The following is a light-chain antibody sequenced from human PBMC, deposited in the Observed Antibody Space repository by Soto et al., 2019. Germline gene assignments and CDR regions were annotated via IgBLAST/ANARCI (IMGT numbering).Light chain of an antibody. CDR1: QVISSY. J-gene: IGKJ4*01. Sequence: IQLTQSPSSLSASVGDRFTITCRASQVISSYLAWYQQKPGKAPKLLIYAASTLQSGVPSRFSGSGSGTDFTLTISSLQPEDFATYYCQQLNSYLPLTFGGGTKVDIK. CDR2: AAS. CDR3: QQLNSYLPLT. V-gene: IGKV1-9*01.